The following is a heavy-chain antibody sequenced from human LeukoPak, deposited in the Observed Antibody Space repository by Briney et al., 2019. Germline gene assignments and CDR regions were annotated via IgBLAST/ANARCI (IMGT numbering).Heavy chain of an antibody. CDR2: IYYSGST. CDR3: ARAHSYKKYYYDSSGYLYYFDY. CDR1: GGSISSGGYY. D-gene: IGHD3-22*01. V-gene: IGHV4-31*03. J-gene: IGHJ4*02. Sequence: SQTLSLTRTVSGGSISSGGYYWSWIRQHPGKGLEWIGYIYYSGSTYYNPSLKSRVTISVDTSKNQFSLKLSSVTAADTAVYYCARAHSYKKYYYDSSGYLYYFDYWGQGTLVTVSS.